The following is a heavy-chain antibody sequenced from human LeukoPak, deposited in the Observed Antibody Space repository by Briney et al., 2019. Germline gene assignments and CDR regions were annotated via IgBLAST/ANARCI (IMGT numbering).Heavy chain of an antibody. CDR2: RNPNSGNT. Sequence: ASVKVSCKASGYTFTGYYMHWVRQAPGQGLEWMGWRNPNSGNTGYAQKFQGRVTMTRNTSISTAYMELSSLRSEDTAVYYCARDFLGPIDTDDFDYWGQGTLVTVSS. V-gene: IGHV1-8*02. D-gene: IGHD2/OR15-2a*01. J-gene: IGHJ4*02. CDR3: ARDFLGPIDTDDFDY. CDR1: GYTFTGYY.